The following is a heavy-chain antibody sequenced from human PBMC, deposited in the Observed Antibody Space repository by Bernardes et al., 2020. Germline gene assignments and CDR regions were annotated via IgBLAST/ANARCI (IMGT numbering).Heavy chain of an antibody. V-gene: IGHV2-70*04. J-gene: IGHJ4*02. CDR3: VRMHSRASPLYVAY. Sequence: SGPTLVKPTQTLTLTCTFSGFSLSTSGMRVSWIRQPPGKALEWLARIDWDDDKFYITSLKTRLTISKDTSKSQVVLTITNMDPVDTATYYCVRMHSRASPLYVAYWGQGTLVTVPS. CDR2: IDWDDDK. D-gene: IGHD6-19*01. CDR1: GFSLSTSGMR.